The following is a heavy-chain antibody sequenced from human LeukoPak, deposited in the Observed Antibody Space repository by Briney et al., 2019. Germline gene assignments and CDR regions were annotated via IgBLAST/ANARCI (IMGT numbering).Heavy chain of an antibody. CDR2: ISYDGSNK. V-gene: IGHV3-30*04. J-gene: IGHJ5*02. Sequence: GGSLRLSCAASGFTFSSYAMHWVRQAPGKGLEWVAVISYDGSNKYYADSVKGRFTISRDNSKNTLYLQMNSLRAEDTAVYYCARDGLSVVVVITESFSWFDPWGQGTLVTVSS. CDR1: GFTFSSYA. D-gene: IGHD3-22*01. CDR3: ARDGLSVVVVITESFSWFDP.